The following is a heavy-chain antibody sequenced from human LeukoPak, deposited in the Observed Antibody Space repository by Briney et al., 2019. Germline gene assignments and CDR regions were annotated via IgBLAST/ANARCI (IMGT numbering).Heavy chain of an antibody. CDR3: ARDRDYGSGTPRPWFGP. J-gene: IGHJ5*02. CDR1: GGSISSYY. D-gene: IGHD3-10*01. Sequence: SETLSLTCTVSGGSISSYYWSWIRQPAGKGLEWIGRIYTSGSTNYNPSLKSRVTMSVDTSKNQFSLKLSSVTAADTAVYYCARDRDYGSGTPRPWFGPWGQGTLVNVSS. V-gene: IGHV4-4*07. CDR2: IYTSGST.